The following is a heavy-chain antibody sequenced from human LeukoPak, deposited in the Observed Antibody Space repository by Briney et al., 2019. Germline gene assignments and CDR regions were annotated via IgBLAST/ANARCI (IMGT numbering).Heavy chain of an antibody. D-gene: IGHD2-15*01. V-gene: IGHV1-18*01. CDR1: GYTFTSYG. CDR2: ISAYNGNT. J-gene: IGHJ4*02. CDR3: ARDQSCSGGSCYHPFDY. Sequence: ASVKVSCKASGYTFTSYGISWVRQAPGQGLEWMGWISAYNGNTNYAQKLQGRVTMTTDTSTSTAYMALRSLRSDDTAVYYCARDQSCSGGSCYHPFDYWGQGTLVTVSS.